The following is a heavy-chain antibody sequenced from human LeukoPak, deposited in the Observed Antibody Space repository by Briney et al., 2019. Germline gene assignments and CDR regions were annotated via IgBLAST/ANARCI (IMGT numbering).Heavy chain of an antibody. V-gene: IGHV3-48*03. CDR1: GFTFSSYE. CDR2: ISSSGSTI. CDR3: ARGSPYYYDSSGYYYD. Sequence: PGGSLRLSCAASGFTFSSYEMNWVRQATGKGLEWVSYISSSGSTIYYADSVKGRFTISRDNAKNSLYLQMNSLRAEDTAVYYCARGSPYYYDSSGYYYDWGQGTLVTVSS. J-gene: IGHJ4*02. D-gene: IGHD3-22*01.